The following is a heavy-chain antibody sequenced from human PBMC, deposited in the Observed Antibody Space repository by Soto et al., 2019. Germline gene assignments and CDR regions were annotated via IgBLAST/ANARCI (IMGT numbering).Heavy chain of an antibody. CDR1: GYTFSSYW. J-gene: IGHJ4*02. CDR3: ARRYYYDDSGYYPFDF. CDR2: IDPGDSQM. V-gene: IGHV5-51*01. Sequence: GESLKISWKGAGYTFSSYWIAWVRQMPGKGLEWMGIIDPGDSQMRYSPAFQGQVTMSADKSVTTAYLQWSSLKASDTAMYYCARRYYYDDSGYYPFDFWGQGTLVTVSS. D-gene: IGHD3-22*01.